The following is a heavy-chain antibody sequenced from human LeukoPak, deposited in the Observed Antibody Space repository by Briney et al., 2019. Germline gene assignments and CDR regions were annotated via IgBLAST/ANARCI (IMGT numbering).Heavy chain of an antibody. D-gene: IGHD6-13*01. CDR3: ARGRSVYSSSWYGAN. J-gene: IGHJ4*02. V-gene: IGHV4-4*02. Sequence: PSGTLSLTCAVSSGSIFSSNWWSWVRQPPGKGLEWIGQIFHSGSTSYSPSLKSRVTISVDESKNQFSLKLSSVTAADTAVYYCARGRSVYSSSWYGANWGQGTLVTVSS. CDR2: IFHSGST. CDR1: SGSIFSSNW.